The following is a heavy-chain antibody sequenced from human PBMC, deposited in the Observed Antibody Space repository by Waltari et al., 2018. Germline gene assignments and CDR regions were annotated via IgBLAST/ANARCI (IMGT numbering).Heavy chain of an antibody. CDR3: ATDVLAAADVTFFDH. Sequence: QLQLQESGPGLVKPSETLSLTCTVSGDSISSSSYYWGWLRQPPGKGLEWIGSIYYSGYTYYNPSLKSRVAISVDTSKRQFSLTLNSVTAADTAVYYCATDVLAAADVTFFDHWGQGIRVSVSS. CDR1: GDSISSSSYY. V-gene: IGHV4-39*07. CDR2: IYYSGYT. D-gene: IGHD6-13*01. J-gene: IGHJ4*02.